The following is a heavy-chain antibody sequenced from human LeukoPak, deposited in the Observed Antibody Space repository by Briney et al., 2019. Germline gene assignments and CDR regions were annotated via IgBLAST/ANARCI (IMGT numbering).Heavy chain of an antibody. CDR1: GFTVSTHC. V-gene: IGHV3-66*01. CDR2: FYSGINT. Sequence: PGGSLRLSCAASGFTVSTHCMSWVRQAPGKGLEWVSFFYSGINTYYADSVKGRFTISRDDSKNTLYLEMNNLRAEDTAVYYCARDGGSGTYYLNSYYYGLDVGGQGTTVTVSS. CDR3: ARDGGSGTYYLNSYYYGLDV. J-gene: IGHJ6*02. D-gene: IGHD3-10*01.